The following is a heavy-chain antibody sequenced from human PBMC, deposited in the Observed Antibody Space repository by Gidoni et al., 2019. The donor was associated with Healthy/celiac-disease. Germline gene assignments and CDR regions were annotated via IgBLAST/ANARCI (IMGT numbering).Heavy chain of an antibody. J-gene: IGHJ4*02. V-gene: IGHV3-30-3*01. CDR1: GFTFHSYA. CDR3: ARDLRGVPGLDSSGYYPDY. Sequence: VQLVVSGGGAVQPGWSLNLSCADPGFTFHSYAMHWVRQAPGKGLECVAVISYDGSNKYYADSVKGRFTISRDNSKNTLYLQMNSLRAEDTAVYYCARDLRGVPGLDSSGYYPDYWGQGTLVTVSS. D-gene: IGHD3-22*01. CDR2: ISYDGSNK.